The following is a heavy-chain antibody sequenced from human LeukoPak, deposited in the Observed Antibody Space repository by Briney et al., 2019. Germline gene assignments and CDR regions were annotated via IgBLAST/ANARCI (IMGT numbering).Heavy chain of an antibody. V-gene: IGHV3-48*04. J-gene: IGHJ5*02. CDR2: ISSSSSTI. Sequence: GGSLRLSCAASGFTFSSYSMNWVRQAPGKGLGWVSYISSSSSTIYYADSVKGRFTISRDNAKNSLYLQMNSLRAEDTAVYYCAREDVYNWFDPWGQGTLVTVSS. D-gene: IGHD5-24*01. CDR1: GFTFSSYS. CDR3: AREDVYNWFDP.